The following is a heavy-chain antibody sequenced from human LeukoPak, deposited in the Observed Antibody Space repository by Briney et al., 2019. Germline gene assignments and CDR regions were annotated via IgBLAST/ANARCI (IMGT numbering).Heavy chain of an antibody. V-gene: IGHV1-2*02. Sequence: GASVKVSCKASGYTFTGYYMHWVRQAPGQGLEWMGWINPNSGGTNYAQKFQGRVTMTRDTSISTAYMELSRLRAEDTAMYYCARGDGVGRTNGGYYFAYWGQGTLVTVSS. CDR1: GYTFTGYY. CDR2: INPNSGGT. J-gene: IGHJ4*02. D-gene: IGHD2-8*01. CDR3: ARGDGVGRTNGGYYFAY.